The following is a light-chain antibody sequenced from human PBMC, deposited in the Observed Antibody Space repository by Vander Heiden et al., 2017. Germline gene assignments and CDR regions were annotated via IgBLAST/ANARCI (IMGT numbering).Light chain of an antibody. Sequence: DIQMTQSPSSLSASVGDRVTITCRASQSISSYLNWYQQKPGKAPKLLIYAASSLQSGVPSRFSGSGYGKDFTLTISSRQQEDFAAYYCQQSDSTPPSTFGQGTKLEIK. CDR1: QSISSY. V-gene: IGKV1-39*01. CDR3: QQSDSTPPST. J-gene: IGKJ2*02. CDR2: AAS.